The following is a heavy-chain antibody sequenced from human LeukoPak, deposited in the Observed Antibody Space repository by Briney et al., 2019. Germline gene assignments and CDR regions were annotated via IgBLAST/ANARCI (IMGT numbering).Heavy chain of an antibody. D-gene: IGHD6-19*01. CDR2: IYHSGST. V-gene: IGHV4-38-2*02. Sequence: SETLSLTCTVSGYSISSGYYWGWIRQPPGKGLEWIGSIYHSGSTYYNPSLKSRVTISVDTSKNQFSLKLSSVTAADTAVYYCATDYPGGLVPEPNFDYWGQGTLVTVSS. CDR1: GYSISSGYY. CDR3: ATDYPGGLVPEPNFDY. J-gene: IGHJ4*02.